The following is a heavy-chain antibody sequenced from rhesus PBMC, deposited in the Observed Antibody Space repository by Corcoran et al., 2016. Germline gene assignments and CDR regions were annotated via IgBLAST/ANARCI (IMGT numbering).Heavy chain of an antibody. V-gene: IGHV3-134*01. CDR1: GFTFDDYD. D-gene: IGHD6-25*01. J-gene: IGHJ4*01. CDR3: TRGGSGSWSHFDY. Sequence: EVQLVESGGALAQPGGSLRLSCAASGFTFDDYDMSWVRQPPGKGLEWVSRISWNSETKYYADSVKGRFTISRDNAKNSLFLQMDRLRAEDTAVYYCTRGGSGSWSHFDYWGQGVLVTVSS. CDR2: ISWNSETK.